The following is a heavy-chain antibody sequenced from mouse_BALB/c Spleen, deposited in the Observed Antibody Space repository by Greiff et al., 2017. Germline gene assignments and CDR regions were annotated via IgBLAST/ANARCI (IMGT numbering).Heavy chain of an antibody. CDR1: GFTFSSYA. V-gene: IGHV5-9-4*01. J-gene: IGHJ3*01. CDR2: ISSGGSYT. CDR3: ARDGRPFAY. D-gene: IGHD1-1*02. Sequence: EVMLVESGGGLVKPGGSLKLSCAASGFTFSSYAMSWVRQSPEKRLEWVAEISSGGSYTYYPDTVTGRFTISRDNAKNTLYLEMSSLRSEDTAMYYCARDGRPFAYWGQGTLVTVSA.